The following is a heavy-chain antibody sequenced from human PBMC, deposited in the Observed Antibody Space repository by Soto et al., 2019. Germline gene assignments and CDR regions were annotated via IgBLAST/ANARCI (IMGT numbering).Heavy chain of an antibody. CDR3: AGSIVGALYYYYYGMDV. CDR1: GGSISSYY. J-gene: IGHJ6*02. V-gene: IGHV4-59*01. Sequence: SETLSLTCTVSGGSISSYYWSWIRQPPGKGLEWIGYIYYSGSTNYNPSLKSRVTISVDTSKNQFCLKLSSVTAADTAVYYCAGSIVGALYYYYYGMDVRGQTTTVTVSS. D-gene: IGHD1-26*01. CDR2: IYYSGST.